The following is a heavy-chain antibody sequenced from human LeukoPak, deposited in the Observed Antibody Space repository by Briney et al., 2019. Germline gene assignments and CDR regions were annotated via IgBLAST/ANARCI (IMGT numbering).Heavy chain of an antibody. CDR1: GGSISSGGYY. J-gene: IGHJ4*02. D-gene: IGHD4-17*01. CDR2: IYYSGST. V-gene: IGHV4-31*03. CDR3: ARRVTTVTTEYYFDY. Sequence: SETLSLTCTVSGGSISSGGYYWSWIRQHPGKGLEWIGYIYYSGSTYYNPSLKSRVTISVDTSKNQFSLKLSSVTAADTAVYYCARRVTTVTTEYYFDYWGQGTLVIVSS.